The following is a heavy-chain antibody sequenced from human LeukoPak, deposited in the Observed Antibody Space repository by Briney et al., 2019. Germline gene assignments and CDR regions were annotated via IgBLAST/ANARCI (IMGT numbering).Heavy chain of an antibody. Sequence: GGSLRLSCGASGFTFSNYWMSWVRQAPGKGLEWVANIKQDGSEIYYMDSVKGRFTISRDNAKNSLYLQMNSLRAEDTAVYYCARRGYQLLFDWFDPWGQGTLVTVSS. CDR2: IKQDGSEI. CDR3: ARRGYQLLFDWFDP. J-gene: IGHJ5*02. V-gene: IGHV3-7*01. D-gene: IGHD2-2*01. CDR1: GFTFSNYW.